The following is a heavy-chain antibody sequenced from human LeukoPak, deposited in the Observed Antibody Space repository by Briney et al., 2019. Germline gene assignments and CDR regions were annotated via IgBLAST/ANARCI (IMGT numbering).Heavy chain of an antibody. CDR1: GFTFSSYE. D-gene: IGHD5-18*01. CDR2: ISSSGSTI. V-gene: IGHV3-48*03. CDR3: ASYVDTVRYDAFDV. Sequence: AGGSLRLSCAASGFTFSSYEMNWVRQAPGKGLEWVSYISSSGSTIYYADSVKGRFTISRDNAKNSLYLQMNSLRAEDAAVYYCASYVDTVRYDAFDVWGQGTMVNVSS. J-gene: IGHJ3*01.